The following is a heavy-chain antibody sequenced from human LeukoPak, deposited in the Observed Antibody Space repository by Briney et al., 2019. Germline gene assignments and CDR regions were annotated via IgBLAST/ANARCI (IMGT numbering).Heavy chain of an antibody. CDR1: GGSFSGYY. V-gene: IGHV4-34*01. CDR3: ARRSLIVVVISAFDI. D-gene: IGHD3-22*01. CDR2: INHSGST. Sequence: PSETLSLTCAVYGGSFSGYYWSWIRQPPGKGLEWIGEINHSGSTNYNPSLKSRVTISVDTSKNQFSLKLSSVTAADTAVYYCARRSLIVVVISAFDIWGQGTMVTVSS. J-gene: IGHJ3*02.